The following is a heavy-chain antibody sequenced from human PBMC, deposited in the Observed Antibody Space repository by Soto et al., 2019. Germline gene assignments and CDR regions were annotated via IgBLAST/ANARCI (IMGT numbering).Heavy chain of an antibody. Sequence: QVQLQESGPGLVKPSETLSLTCTVSGGSISSYYWSWIRQPPGKGLEWIGYLYYSGSTNYNPSLKSRFTISVDTSKNQFSLKLSSVTAADTAVYYCARHRFHDFWSGYYIDYFDYWGQGTLVTVSS. D-gene: IGHD3-3*01. J-gene: IGHJ4*02. CDR1: GGSISSYY. V-gene: IGHV4-59*08. CDR3: ARHRFHDFWSGYYIDYFDY. CDR2: LYYSGST.